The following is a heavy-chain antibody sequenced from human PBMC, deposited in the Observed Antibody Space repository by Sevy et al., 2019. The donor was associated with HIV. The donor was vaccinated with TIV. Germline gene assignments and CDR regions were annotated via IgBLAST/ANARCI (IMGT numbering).Heavy chain of an antibody. V-gene: IGHV3-21*01. Sequence: GGSLRLSCAASGFTFSSYSMNWVRQAPGKGLEWVSSISSSSSYIYYADSVKGRFTISRDNAKNSLYLQMNSLRAEDTAVYYCASWHYYGSGSYFWGPDAFDIWGQGTMVTVSS. CDR3: ASWHYYGSGSYFWGPDAFDI. CDR2: ISSSSSYI. CDR1: GFTFSSYS. J-gene: IGHJ3*02. D-gene: IGHD3-10*01.